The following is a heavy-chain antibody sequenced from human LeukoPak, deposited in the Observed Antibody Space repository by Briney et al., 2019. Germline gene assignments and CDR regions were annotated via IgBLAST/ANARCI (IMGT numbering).Heavy chain of an antibody. D-gene: IGHD2/OR15-2a*01. CDR3: ARVGGYFDFDY. CDR1: GFTFSSYW. CDR2: INGDGSIT. J-gene: IGHJ4*02. V-gene: IGHV3-74*01. Sequence: PGGSLRLSCAASGFTFSSYWMHWVRQAPGKGLVWVSRINGDGSITTYADSVKGRFTISRDNAKNTLYLQMNSLRAEDAAVYYCARVGGYFDFDYWGQGTLVTVSS.